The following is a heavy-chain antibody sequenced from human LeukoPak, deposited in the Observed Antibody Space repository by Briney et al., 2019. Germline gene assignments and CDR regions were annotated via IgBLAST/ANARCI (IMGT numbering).Heavy chain of an antibody. CDR2: IRSKAYGGTT. J-gene: IGHJ4*02. CDR3: ARARRHLDY. Sequence: GGSLRLSCTASGFTFGDYAMSWVRQAPGKGLEWVGFIRSKAYGGTTKYAASGKGRFTISRDDSKSIAYLQMNSLRTEDTAVYYCARARRHLDYWGQGTLVTVSS. CDR1: GFTFGDYA. V-gene: IGHV3-49*04.